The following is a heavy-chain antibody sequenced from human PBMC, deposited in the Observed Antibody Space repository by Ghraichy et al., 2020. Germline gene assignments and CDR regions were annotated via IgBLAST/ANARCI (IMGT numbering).Heavy chain of an antibody. CDR3: AKYIFASGLDP. D-gene: IGHD2-21*01. CDR1: GDSMSRSAYY. V-gene: IGHV4-39*01. Sequence: SETLSLTCTVSGDSMSRSAYYWAWIRQPPGQGLEWIGNIYYLGTAYYNPSLRSRVTISVDPSKNQFSLELISVTAADTAVYYCAKYIFASGLDPWGQGTLVTVSS. CDR2: IYYLGTA. J-gene: IGHJ5*02.